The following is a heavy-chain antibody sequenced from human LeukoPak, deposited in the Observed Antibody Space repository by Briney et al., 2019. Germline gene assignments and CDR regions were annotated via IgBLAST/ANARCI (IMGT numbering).Heavy chain of an antibody. CDR2: IKQDGSEK. Sequence: PGGSLRLSCAASGFTFSSYWMSWVRQAPGKGLEWVANIKQDGSEKYCVGSVKGRFTISRDNAKNSLYLQMNSLRAEDTAVYYCARNYLDSRKWPDHIDNWGQGTLVTVSS. J-gene: IGHJ4*02. CDR3: ARNYLDSRKWPDHIDN. V-gene: IGHV3-7*01. D-gene: IGHD3-22*01. CDR1: GFTFSSYW.